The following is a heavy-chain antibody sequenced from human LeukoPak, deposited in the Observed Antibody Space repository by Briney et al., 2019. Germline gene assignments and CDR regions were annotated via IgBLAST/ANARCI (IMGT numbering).Heavy chain of an antibody. CDR3: ARLYIAAPGKNWFDP. CDR2: MYYSGIT. J-gene: IGHJ5*02. V-gene: IGHV4-39*02. D-gene: IGHD6-13*01. Sequence: PSETLSLTCTVSGCSISSSSYYWGWIRQPPGKGLEWIGNMYYSGITYYNPSLKSRVNISEETSQHHYSLKLSSVTAADTAVYFCARLYIAAPGKNWFDPWGQGILVTVSS. CDR1: GCSISSSSYY.